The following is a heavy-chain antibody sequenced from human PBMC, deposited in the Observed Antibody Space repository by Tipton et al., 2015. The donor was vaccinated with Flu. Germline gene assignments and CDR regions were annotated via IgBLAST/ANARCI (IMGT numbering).Heavy chain of an antibody. J-gene: IGHJ4*02. Sequence: SLRLSCAASGFTFSSYGMHWVRQAPGKGLEWVAVISYDGSNKYYADSVKGRFTISRDNSKNTLYLQMSSLRAEDTAVYYCAKDPSHPGLKPPAPYSGYDYGEYWGQGPLVTVSS. D-gene: IGHD5-12*01. CDR1: GFTFSSYG. CDR2: ISYDGSNK. V-gene: IGHV3-30*18. CDR3: AKDPSHPGLKPPAPYSGYDYGEY.